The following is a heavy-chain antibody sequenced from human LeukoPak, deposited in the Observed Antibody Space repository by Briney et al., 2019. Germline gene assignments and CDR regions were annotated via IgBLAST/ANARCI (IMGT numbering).Heavy chain of an antibody. CDR2: ISYDGSNK. Sequence: PGGSLRLSCAASGFTFSSYAMHWVRQAPGKGLEWVAVISYDGSNKYYADSVEGRFTISRDNSKNTLYLQMNSLRAEDTAVYYCARDLQGSLDYWGQGTLVTVSS. D-gene: IGHD3-10*01. J-gene: IGHJ4*02. V-gene: IGHV3-30-3*01. CDR3: ARDLQGSLDY. CDR1: GFTFSSYA.